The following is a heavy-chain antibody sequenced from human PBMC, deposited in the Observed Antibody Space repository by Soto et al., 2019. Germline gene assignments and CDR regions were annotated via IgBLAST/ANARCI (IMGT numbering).Heavy chain of an antibody. CDR1: GFTCSSNA. Sequence: GGSLRLSCGASGFTCSSNAMSWGGQAPGKGLEWVSGISGSGGRTYYVDSEKGRFTSSRDNSKNTLFLQMNSLRAEDTAVYYCVKESYYDSSGAYYFDYWGQGT. D-gene: IGHD3-22*01. CDR3: VKESYYDSSGAYYFDY. J-gene: IGHJ4*02. CDR2: ISGSGGRT. V-gene: IGHV3-23*01.